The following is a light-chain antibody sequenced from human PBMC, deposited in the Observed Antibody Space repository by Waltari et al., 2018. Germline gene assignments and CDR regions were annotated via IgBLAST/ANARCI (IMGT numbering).Light chain of an antibody. CDR3: QQYGSSVMYT. CDR1: QSLSRSR. V-gene: IGKV3-20*01. CDR2: AAS. J-gene: IGKJ2*01. Sequence: EVVLTQSPGTLSLSPGERATLSCRASQSLSRSRLAWYQQKPGQAPRLLMYAASRRATGIPDRFGGSGTGTDFSLTVSRVEPEDSAVYYCQQYGSSVMYTFGQGTKLEIQ.